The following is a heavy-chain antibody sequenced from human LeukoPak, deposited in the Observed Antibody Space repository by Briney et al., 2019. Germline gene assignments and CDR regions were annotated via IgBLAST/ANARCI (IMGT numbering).Heavy chain of an antibody. CDR1: GFTFSSYA. D-gene: IGHD2-2*02. CDR3: AKVRVYTIDRPFDY. V-gene: IGHV3-23*01. Sequence: PGGSLRLSCAASGFTFSSYAMSWVRQAPGKGLEWVSSISGSGGSTYYADSVKGRFTISRDNSKNTLYLQMNSLRAEDTAVYYCAKVRVYTIDRPFDYWGQGTLVTVSS. J-gene: IGHJ4*02. CDR2: ISGSGGST.